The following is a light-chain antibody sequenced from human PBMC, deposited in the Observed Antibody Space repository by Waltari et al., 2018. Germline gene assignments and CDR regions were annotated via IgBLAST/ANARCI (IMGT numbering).Light chain of an antibody. CDR1: QSVSSGY. V-gene: IGKV3-20*01. CDR2: GAS. J-gene: IGKJ2*01. Sequence: EIVLTQSPGTLSLSPGERVTLSCRASQSVSSGYLAWYQQKPGQAPRLLMYGASSRATGIPDRYSGSGSGTDFTLTISRLEPEDFAVYYCQQYGSSPYTFGQGTKLEIK. CDR3: QQYGSSPYT.